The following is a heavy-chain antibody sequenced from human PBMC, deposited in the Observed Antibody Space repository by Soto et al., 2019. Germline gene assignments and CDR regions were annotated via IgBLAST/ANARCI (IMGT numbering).Heavy chain of an antibody. CDR2: ISYDGSKK. CDR1: GFTFSSFG. Sequence: QVQLVESGGGLVQPGRSLRLSCAASGFTFSSFGMHWVRQVPGKGLEWVALISYDGSKKYYADSVKGRFTISRDKSKHTLYLPLNSLRVEDTAVYYCAKARGWSSADFDYWGQGTQVTVSS. CDR3: AKARGWSSADFDY. D-gene: IGHD6-19*01. J-gene: IGHJ4*02. V-gene: IGHV3-30*18.